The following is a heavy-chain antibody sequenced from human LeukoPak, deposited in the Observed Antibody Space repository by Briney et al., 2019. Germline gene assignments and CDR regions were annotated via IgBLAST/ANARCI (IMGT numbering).Heavy chain of an antibody. CDR3: ARDITPYSPSAGYMDV. J-gene: IGHJ6*03. V-gene: IGHV3-53*01. CDR2: IYSGGGT. D-gene: IGHD1-14*01. CDR1: GFTFNNAW. Sequence: GGCLRLSCAASGFTFNNAWMSWVRQAPGKGLEWVSVIYSGGGTYYADSVKGRFSISRDNSKNTLYLQMNSPRVEDTAVYYCARDITPYSPSAGYMDVWGKGTTVTVSS.